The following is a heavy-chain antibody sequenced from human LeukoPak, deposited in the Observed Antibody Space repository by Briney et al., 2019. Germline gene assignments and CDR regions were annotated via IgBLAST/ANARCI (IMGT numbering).Heavy chain of an antibody. CDR1: GGTFSSYA. CDR2: INPNSGGT. J-gene: IGHJ4*02. Sequence: ASVKVSCKASGGTFSSYAISWVRQAPGQGLEWMGWINPNSGGTHYAQKFQGRVTMTRDTSISTAYMELSRLRSDDTAVYYCARAEMNIVGATRCIDYWGQGTLVTVSS. D-gene: IGHD1-26*01. CDR3: ARAEMNIVGATRCIDY. V-gene: IGHV1-2*02.